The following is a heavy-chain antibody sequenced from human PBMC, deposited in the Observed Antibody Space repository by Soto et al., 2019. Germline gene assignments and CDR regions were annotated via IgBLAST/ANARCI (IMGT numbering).Heavy chain of an antibody. CDR2: INEDGSEK. CDR3: ARLSEWLAPFDY. CDR1: AFRFSSFC. D-gene: IGHD6-19*01. V-gene: IGHV3-7*03. Sequence: EVQLGESGGGLVQPGGSLRLSCAASAFRFSSFCMTWVRQAPGKGLEWVANINEDGSEKFYVDSVKGRFTISRDNAKNSLYLHMKSLRAEDTAVYFCARLSEWLAPFDYWGQGTLVTVSS. J-gene: IGHJ4*02.